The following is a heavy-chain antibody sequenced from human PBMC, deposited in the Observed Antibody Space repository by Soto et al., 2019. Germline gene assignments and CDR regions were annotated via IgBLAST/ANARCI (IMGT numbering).Heavy chain of an antibody. J-gene: IGHJ4*02. CDR1: GFTFSGSA. D-gene: IGHD2-15*01. Sequence: GGSLRLSCAASGFTFSGSAMHWVRQASGKGLEWVGRIRSKANSYATAYAASVKGRFTISRDDSKNTAYLQMNSLKTEDTAVYYCTRHAYCSGGSCYREDFDYWGQGTLVTVSS. CDR3: TRHAYCSGGSCYREDFDY. CDR2: IRSKANSYAT. V-gene: IGHV3-73*01.